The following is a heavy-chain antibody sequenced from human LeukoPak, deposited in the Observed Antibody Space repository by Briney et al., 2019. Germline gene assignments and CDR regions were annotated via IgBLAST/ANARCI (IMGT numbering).Heavy chain of an antibody. CDR2: IYTSGST. CDR1: GGSISTYY. Sequence: SETLSLTCTVSGGSISTYYWSWIRQPAGKGLEWIGRIYTSGSTNYNPSLKSRVTISVDTSKNQFSLKLSSVTAADTAVYYCARGVVDFWSGYYTRGFDYWGQGTLVTVSS. V-gene: IGHV4-4*07. J-gene: IGHJ4*02. D-gene: IGHD3-3*01. CDR3: ARGVVDFWSGYYTRGFDY.